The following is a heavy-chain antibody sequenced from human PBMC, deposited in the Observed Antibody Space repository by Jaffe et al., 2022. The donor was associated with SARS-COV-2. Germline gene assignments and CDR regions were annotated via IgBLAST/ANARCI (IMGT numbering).Heavy chain of an antibody. V-gene: IGHV2-5*02. CDR1: GFSLTTTEMG. J-gene: IGHJ4*02. CDR3: ARRPVGNYFRVFDY. Sequence: QITLTESGPTLVEPTQTLTLTCTFSGFSLTTTEMGVAWIRQPPGEALEWLAIIYSDDNKYYNPSLKSRLTITKDTSKKQVVLTMTNMDPADTATYYCARRPVGNYFRVFDYWGLGTLVTVSS. D-gene: IGHD1-26*01. CDR2: IYSDDNK.